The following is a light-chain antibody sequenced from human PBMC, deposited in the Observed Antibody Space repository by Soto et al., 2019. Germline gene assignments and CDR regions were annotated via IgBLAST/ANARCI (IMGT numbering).Light chain of an antibody. CDR2: ETS. CDR1: QTISSW. V-gene: IGKV1-5*03. J-gene: IGKJ1*01. CDR3: QQYNSYSWK. Sequence: DIQMAQSPSTLSGSVGDRATITCRASQTISSWLAWYQQKPGKAPKLLIYETSSLESGVPSRFGGSGSGTELTLTISSLQHDDFAIYYCQQYNSYSWKFGQGTKG.